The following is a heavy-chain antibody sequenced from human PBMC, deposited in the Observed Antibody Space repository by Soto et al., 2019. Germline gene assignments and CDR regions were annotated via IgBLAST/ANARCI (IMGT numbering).Heavy chain of an antibody. CDR1: GFSFSTYG. J-gene: IGHJ3*01. Sequence: GGSLRLSCAPSGFSFSTYGMHLVRQARGKGLAWLALISSAGSIERCADSVKGRPTISRATSGDTLDLQMNSLRAEDTAVYYCANDSGSDYKNALDVWGQGIMVAVSS. D-gene: IGHD3-10*01. V-gene: IGHV3-30*18. CDR3: ANDSGSDYKNALDV. CDR2: ISSAGSIE.